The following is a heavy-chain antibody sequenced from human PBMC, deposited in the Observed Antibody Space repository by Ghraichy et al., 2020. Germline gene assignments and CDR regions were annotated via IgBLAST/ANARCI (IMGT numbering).Heavy chain of an antibody. CDR1: GGTFSSYA. V-gene: IGHV1-69*13. Sequence: SVKVSCKASGGTFSSYAISWVRQAPGQGLEWMGGIIPIFGTANYAQKFQGRVTITADESTSTAYMELSSLRSEDTAVYYCARAFVKRFLEWPGYYYGMDVWGQGTTVTVSS. CDR2: IIPIFGTA. CDR3: ARAFVKRFLEWPGYYYGMDV. J-gene: IGHJ6*02. D-gene: IGHD3-3*01.